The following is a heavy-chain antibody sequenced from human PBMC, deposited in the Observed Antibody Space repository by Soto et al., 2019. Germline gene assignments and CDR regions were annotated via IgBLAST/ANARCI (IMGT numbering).Heavy chain of an antibody. CDR2: ISAYNGNT. CDR1: GYTFTSYG. V-gene: IGHV1-18*01. CDR3: AREGDILTGQIYYYYYYYMDV. D-gene: IGHD3-9*01. Sequence: ASVKVSCKASGYTFTSYGISWVRQAPGQGLEWMGWISAYNGNTNYAQKLQGRVTMTTDTSTSTAYMELRSLRSDDTAVYYCAREGDILTGQIYYYYYYYMDVWGKGTTVTVSS. J-gene: IGHJ6*03.